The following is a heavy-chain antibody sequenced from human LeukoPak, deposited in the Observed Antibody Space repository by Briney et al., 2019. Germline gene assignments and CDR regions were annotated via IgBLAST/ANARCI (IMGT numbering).Heavy chain of an antibody. D-gene: IGHD6-19*01. J-gene: IGHJ4*02. CDR3: ARGQQWLEAFDY. Sequence: ASVKVSCKASGYTFTGYYIHWVRQAPGQGLEWMGWINPNSGVTHYPQRFQGRVTMTRDTSIRTAYMEVSSLRSDDTAVYYCARGQQWLEAFDYWGLGTLVTVSS. CDR1: GYTFTGYY. V-gene: IGHV1-2*02. CDR2: INPNSGVT.